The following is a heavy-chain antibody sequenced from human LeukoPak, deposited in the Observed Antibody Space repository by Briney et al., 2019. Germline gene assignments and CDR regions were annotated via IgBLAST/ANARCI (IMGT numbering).Heavy chain of an antibody. CDR2: IKQDGSEK. CDR1: GFTFSTYW. J-gene: IGHJ4*02. V-gene: IGHV3-7*01. D-gene: IGHD1-14*01. CDR3: ARNVYRTFDS. Sequence: GGSLRLSCAASGFTFSTYWMSWVRQAPGEGLEWVANIKQDGSEKYYVDSVKDRFTISRDNAKNSLYLQMNSLRVEDTAVYYCARNVYRTFDSWDQGTLVTVSS.